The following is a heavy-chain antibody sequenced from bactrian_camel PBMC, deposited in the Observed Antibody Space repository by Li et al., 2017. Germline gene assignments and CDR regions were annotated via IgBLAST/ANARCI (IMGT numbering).Heavy chain of an antibody. CDR3: AAGDTYGAVSVKY. J-gene: IGHJ4*01. CDR1: GVSFDDYA. Sequence: VQLVESGGGSVQAGGSLRLSCTASGVSFDDYAAGWFRQAPGKERYWVSCISRSGRDKKYADSVKGRFTISRDNAKNMLYLQMNSLKPEDTAVYYCAAGDTYGAVSVKYWGQGTQVTVS. V-gene: IGHV3S60*01. CDR2: ISRSGRDK. D-gene: IGHD6*01.